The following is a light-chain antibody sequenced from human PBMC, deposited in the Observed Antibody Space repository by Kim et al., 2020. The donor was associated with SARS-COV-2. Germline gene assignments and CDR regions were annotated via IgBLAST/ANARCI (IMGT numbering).Light chain of an antibody. V-gene: IGKV1-39*01. J-gene: IGKJ2*01. Sequence: DIQVTQSPSSLSASVGDRVTITCRSSQSISNYLNWYQHKPGKAPNLLIYAASNLQSGVPSRFSGSGSGTDFTLTISSLQPEDFATYYCQQSYSNPPEYTFGQGTKLEI. CDR2: AAS. CDR3: QQSYSNPPEYT. CDR1: QSISNY.